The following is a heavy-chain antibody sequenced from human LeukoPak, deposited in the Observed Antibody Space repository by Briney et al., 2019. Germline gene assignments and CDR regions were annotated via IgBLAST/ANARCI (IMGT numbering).Heavy chain of an antibody. Sequence: GGSLRLSCAASGFTVSSNYMSWVRQAPGKGLEWVSLIFSGGNTYYADSVKGRFTISRHNSGNTLYLQMNSLRAEDTAVYYCARGTTDIVAEISDAFDIWGQGTVVTVSS. D-gene: IGHD5-12*01. CDR2: IFSGGNT. V-gene: IGHV3-53*04. CDR3: ARGTTDIVAEISDAFDI. CDR1: GFTVSSNY. J-gene: IGHJ3*02.